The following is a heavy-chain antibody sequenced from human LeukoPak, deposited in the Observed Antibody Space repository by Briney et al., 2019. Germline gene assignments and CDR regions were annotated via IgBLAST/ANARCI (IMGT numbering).Heavy chain of an antibody. CDR1: GFTFSSYA. J-gene: IGHJ4*02. V-gene: IGHV3-23*01. CDR3: ANGYSEGRYCSSASCALWY. CDR2: ISGSGYST. D-gene: IGHD2-2*01. Sequence: GGSLRLSCAASGFTFSSYAMSGVRQAPGKGLEWVSAISGSGYSTYYADSVKGRFTVSRDNSKNTLYLQMNSLRAEDTAVYYCANGYSEGRYCSSASCALWYWGQGTLVTVSS.